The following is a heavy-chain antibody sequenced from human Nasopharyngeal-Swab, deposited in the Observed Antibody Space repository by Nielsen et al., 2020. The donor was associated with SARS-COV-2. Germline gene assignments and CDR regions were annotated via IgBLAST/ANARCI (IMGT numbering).Heavy chain of an antibody. D-gene: IGHD5-12*01. J-gene: IGHJ4*02. V-gene: IGHV4-39*07. CDR3: AGDGAYSGYDWTY. CDR2: VSYRGST. CDR1: GGSITSTSHY. Sequence: SETLSLTCNVSGGSITSTSHYWGWIRQPPGKGLEWIGCVSYRGSTYHNPSLKSRVTVSVDTSKNQFSLKLTSLTAADTAVYYCAGDGAYSGYDWTYWGQGTLVTVSS.